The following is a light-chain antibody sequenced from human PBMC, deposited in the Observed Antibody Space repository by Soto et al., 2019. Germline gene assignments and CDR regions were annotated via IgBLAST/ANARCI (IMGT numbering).Light chain of an antibody. CDR3: QHYKTWPLS. V-gene: IGKV3-15*01. Sequence: MTQSPSSVSASVGDRVTITCRASQGISSWLAWYQQAPGQAPRLLIYDASTRATGIPARFSGDGSGTEFTLTISSLQSDDIAVYYCQHYKTWPLSFGGGTRVEI. CDR2: DAS. CDR1: QGISSW. J-gene: IGKJ4*01.